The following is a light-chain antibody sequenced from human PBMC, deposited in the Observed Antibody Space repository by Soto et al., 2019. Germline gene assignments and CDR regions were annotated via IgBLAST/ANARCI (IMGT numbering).Light chain of an antibody. CDR2: NNH. CDR3: AAWDDSLDGYV. V-gene: IGLV1-44*01. J-gene: IGLJ1*01. Sequence: QSALTQPPSASGIPGQRVTISFSGSRSNIGSNNVNWYQQLPGTAPRLLTFNNHLRPSGVPDRFSGSKSGTSASLAISGLQSEDEGDHYCAAWDDSLDGYVFGTGTKV. CDR1: RSNIGSNN.